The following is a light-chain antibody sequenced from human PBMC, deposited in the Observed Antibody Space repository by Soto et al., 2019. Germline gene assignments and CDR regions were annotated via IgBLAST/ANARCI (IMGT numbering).Light chain of an antibody. V-gene: IGKV3-20*01. CDR2: AAS. CDR3: QQYGTSPPLT. Sequence: EIVLTQSPGTLSLSPGERATLSCRASPSLGSNSLAWYQQKPGQAPRLLMYAASRRATGIPDRFSGSGSGTDFRLTISRLEPEDFAVYYCQQYGTSPPLTFGGGTKVEIK. J-gene: IGKJ4*01. CDR1: PSLGSNS.